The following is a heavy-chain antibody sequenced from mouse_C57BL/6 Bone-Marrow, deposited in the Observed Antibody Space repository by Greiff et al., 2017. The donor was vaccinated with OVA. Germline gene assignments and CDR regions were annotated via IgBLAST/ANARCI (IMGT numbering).Heavy chain of an antibody. CDR1: GFNIKDDY. J-gene: IGHJ4*01. Sequence: EVKLLESGAELVRPGASVKLSCTASGFNIKDDYMHWVKQRPEQGLEWIGWIDPENGDTEYASKFQGKATITADTSSNTAYLQLSSLTSEDTAVYYCTLYYYGYAMDYWGQGTSVTVSS. CDR2: IDPENGDT. V-gene: IGHV14-4*01. D-gene: IGHD1-1*01. CDR3: TLYYYGYAMDY.